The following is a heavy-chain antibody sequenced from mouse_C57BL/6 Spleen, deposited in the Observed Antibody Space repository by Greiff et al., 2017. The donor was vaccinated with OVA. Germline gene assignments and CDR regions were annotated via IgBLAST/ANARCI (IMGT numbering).Heavy chain of an antibody. Sequence: VQLQQSGAELVKPGASVKLSCTASGFTITDYYMHWVKQRTEQGLEWIGRIYPGDGGTNYAPKFQGKAPLTADTSSNTAYLQLSSLTSEDAAVYYGARAGTYCYFDVWGTGTTVTVSS. CDR3: ARAGTYCYFDV. CDR2: IYPGDGGT. CDR1: GFTITDYY. V-gene: IGHV14-2*01. J-gene: IGHJ1*03.